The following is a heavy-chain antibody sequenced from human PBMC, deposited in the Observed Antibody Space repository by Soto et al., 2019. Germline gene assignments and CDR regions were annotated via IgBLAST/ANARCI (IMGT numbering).Heavy chain of an antibody. J-gene: IGHJ4*02. D-gene: IGHD3-9*01. CDR3: ARHLRHYDILTGPGGPIDY. Sequence: PGESLKISCKGSGYSFTSYWISWVRQMPGKGLEWMGRIDPSDSYTNYSPSFQGHVTTSADKSISTAYLQWSSLKASDTAMYYCARHLRHYDILTGPGGPIDYWGQGTLVTVSS. V-gene: IGHV5-10-1*01. CDR2: IDPSDSYT. CDR1: GYSFTSYW.